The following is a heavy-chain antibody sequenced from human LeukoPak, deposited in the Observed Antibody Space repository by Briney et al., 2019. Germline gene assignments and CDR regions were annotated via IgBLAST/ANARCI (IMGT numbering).Heavy chain of an antibody. CDR3: ARNDWNDPWFDP. CDR2: LNPKSGGT. V-gene: IGHV1-2*02. J-gene: IGHJ5*02. CDR1: GYSFTAFY. Sequence: ASVKVSCKTSGYSFTAFYIHWVRQAPGQGLEWMGWLNPKSGGTNYAQKFQGRVTMTRDTIINTAYMELSRLRSDDTAVYYCARNDWNDPWFDPWGQGTLVTVSS. D-gene: IGHD1-1*01.